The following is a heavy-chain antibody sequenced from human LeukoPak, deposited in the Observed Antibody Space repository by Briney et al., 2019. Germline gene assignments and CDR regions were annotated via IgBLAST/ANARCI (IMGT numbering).Heavy chain of an antibody. Sequence: GGSLRLSCAASGFAVINNYMSWVRQAPGKGLEWLSVIYSDGSTYYADSVRGRFIISRDNSKNTMSLQMNSLRGEDTAVYFCVRGGGAFCGTDCDRNFDYWGQGTLVTVSS. CDR1: GFAVINNY. CDR3: VRGGGAFCGTDCDRNFDY. CDR2: IYSDGST. V-gene: IGHV3-66*01. D-gene: IGHD2-21*02. J-gene: IGHJ4*02.